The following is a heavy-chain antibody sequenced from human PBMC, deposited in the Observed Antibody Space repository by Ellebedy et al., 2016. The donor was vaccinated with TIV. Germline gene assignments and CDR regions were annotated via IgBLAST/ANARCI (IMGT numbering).Heavy chain of an antibody. D-gene: IGHD2-15*01. Sequence: AASVKVSCKASGYTFTSYYMHWVRQAPGQGLEWMGRINLSDGSTSYAQKFQGRVTMTRDSSISTAYMELSSLRSEDTAVYYCGRGRGYASTGRVYYFDYWGQGSLVTVSS. J-gene: IGHJ4*02. CDR2: INLSDGST. CDR3: GRGRGYASTGRVYYFDY. CDR1: GYTFTSYY. V-gene: IGHV1-46*01.